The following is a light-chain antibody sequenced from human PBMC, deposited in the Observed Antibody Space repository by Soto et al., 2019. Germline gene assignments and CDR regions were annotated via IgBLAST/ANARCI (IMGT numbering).Light chain of an antibody. CDR1: SSNIGSNY. CDR2: RNN. CDR3: AAWDDSLSGPDVV. Sequence: QSMLTQPPSASGTPGQRVTTSCSGSSSNIGSNYVYWYQQLPGTAPKLLIYRNNQRPSGVPDRFSGSKSGTSASLAISGLRSEDEADYYCAAWDDSLSGPDVVFGGGTKLTVL. V-gene: IGLV1-47*01. J-gene: IGLJ2*01.